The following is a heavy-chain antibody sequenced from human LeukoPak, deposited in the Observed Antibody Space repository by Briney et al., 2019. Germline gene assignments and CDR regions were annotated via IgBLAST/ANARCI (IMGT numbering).Heavy chain of an antibody. CDR2: IYHSGST. CDR1: GGSISSGSYY. Sequence: ASQTLSLTCTVSGGSISSGSYYWSWIRQPPGRGLEWIGYIYHSGSTYYNPSLKSRVAIPLDRSKNQFSLKLSSVSAADTAVYYCARVYGSTVTSRFDPWGQGTLVTVSS. V-gene: IGHV4-30-2*01. CDR3: ARVYGSTVTSRFDP. J-gene: IGHJ5*02. D-gene: IGHD4-11*01.